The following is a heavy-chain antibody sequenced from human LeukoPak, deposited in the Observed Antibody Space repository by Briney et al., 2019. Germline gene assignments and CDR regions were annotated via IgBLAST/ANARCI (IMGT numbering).Heavy chain of an antibody. J-gene: IGHJ5*02. D-gene: IGHD2-15*01. CDR2: IGGGGST. Sequence: PGGSLILSCAASGFTFSSSAMSWVRQAPGKGLEWVSGIGGGGSTYYADSVKGRFTISRDNSKNTLHLQMNSLRVEDTAVYYCAKQWWQLARFDPWGQGTLVTVSS. CDR1: GFTFSSSA. CDR3: AKQWWQLARFDP. V-gene: IGHV3-23*01.